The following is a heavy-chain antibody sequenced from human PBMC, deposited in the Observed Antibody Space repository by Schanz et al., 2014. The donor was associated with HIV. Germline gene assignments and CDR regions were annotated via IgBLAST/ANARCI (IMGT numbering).Heavy chain of an antibody. V-gene: IGHV3-30*18. CDR1: GFTFSSYS. Sequence: QVQLVESGGGVVQPGRSLRLSCAASGFTFSSYSMNWVRQAPGKGLEWVAVISYDGSNKYYGDSSKGRFTISRDNSKNTLYLQMNSLRPEDTAVYYCAKDAGGAMDVWGQGTTVTVSS. CDR3: AKDAGGAMDV. CDR2: ISYDGSNK. D-gene: IGHD3-16*01. J-gene: IGHJ6*02.